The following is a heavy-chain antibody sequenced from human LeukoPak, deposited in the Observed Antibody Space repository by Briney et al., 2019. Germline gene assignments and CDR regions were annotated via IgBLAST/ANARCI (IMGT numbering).Heavy chain of an antibody. D-gene: IGHD2-2*01. J-gene: IGHJ4*02. CDR3: ARDLLSVAATPDY. CDR1: GYTFTGYY. V-gene: IGHV1-2*02. CDR2: INPNSGGT. Sequence: ASVRVSCKASGYTFTGYYMHWVRQAPGQGLEWMGWINPNSGGTKYAQKFQGRVTMTRDTSISTAYMELSRLRSDDTAVYYCARDLLSVAATPDYWGQGTLVTVSS.